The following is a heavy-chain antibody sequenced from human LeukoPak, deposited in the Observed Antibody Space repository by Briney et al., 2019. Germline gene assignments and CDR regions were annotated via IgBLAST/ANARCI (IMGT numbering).Heavy chain of an antibody. CDR1: GFTFSSYR. CDR3: ARERNYYGSGSYGNWFDP. D-gene: IGHD3-10*01. V-gene: IGHV3-7*01. CDR2: IKQDGSEK. Sequence: PGGSLRLSCAASGFTFSSYRMSWVRQAPGKGLEWVANIKQDGSEKSQVDSVKGRFTISRDSAKNSLYLQMNSLRAEDTAVYYCARERNYYGSGSYGNWFDPWGQGTLVTVSS. J-gene: IGHJ5*02.